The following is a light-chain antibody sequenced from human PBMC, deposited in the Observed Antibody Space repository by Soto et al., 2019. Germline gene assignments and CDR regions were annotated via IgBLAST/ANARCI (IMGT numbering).Light chain of an antibody. CDR1: QSVLYSSNNKNY. CDR2: WAS. Sequence: DIVMTQSPDSLAVSLGERATINCKSSQSVLYSSNNKNYFAWYQQKPGQPPKLLIYWASTRESGVPDRFSGSGSGTDFNLTISSLQAEDVAVYHCQQYLSIPYTFGQGTKLEIK. V-gene: IGKV4-1*01. CDR3: QQYLSIPYT. J-gene: IGKJ2*01.